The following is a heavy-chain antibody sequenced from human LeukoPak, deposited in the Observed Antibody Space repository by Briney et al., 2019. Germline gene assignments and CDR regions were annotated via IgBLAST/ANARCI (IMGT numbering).Heavy chain of an antibody. Sequence: SETLSLTCTVSGDSISSSYWTWIRQPPGKGLEWIGYIYYSGTTNYNPSLKSRVTISVDTSKNQFSLKLSSVTAADTAVYYCATWRPLGFDYWGQGALVTVSS. CDR3: ATWRPLGFDY. CDR1: GDSISSSY. J-gene: IGHJ4*02. CDR2: IYYSGTT. D-gene: IGHD3-3*01. V-gene: IGHV4-59*01.